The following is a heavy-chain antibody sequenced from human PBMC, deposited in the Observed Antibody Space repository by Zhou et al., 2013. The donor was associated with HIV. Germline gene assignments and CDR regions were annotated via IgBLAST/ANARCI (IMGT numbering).Heavy chain of an antibody. CDR2: MNPKSGNT. CDR3: ARVVEMATHQAFDI. CDR1: GYTFTSFD. J-gene: IGHJ3*02. D-gene: IGHD5-12*01. Sequence: QVQLVQSGAEVKKPGASVKVSCKTSGYTFTSFDINWVRQATGRGLEWMGRMNPKSGNTGYSQKFQGRVTMTRDTSTSTVYMELSSLRSEDSAVYYCARVVEMATHQAFDIWGQGTMVTVSS. V-gene: IGHV1-8*01.